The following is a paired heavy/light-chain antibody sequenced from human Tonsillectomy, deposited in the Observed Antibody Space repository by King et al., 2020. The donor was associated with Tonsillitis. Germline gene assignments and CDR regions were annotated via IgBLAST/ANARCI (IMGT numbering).Light chain of an antibody. J-gene: IGKJ1*01. V-gene: IGKV1-12*01. CDR1: QGIKSW. Sequence: DIQMTQSPSSVSASVGDRVTITCRASQGIKSWLAWYQQKPGKAPKLLIHGASTLQSGVPSRFSGSGSETDFTLTISSLQPEDFATYYCQQANNFPWTFGPGTKVEIK. CDR3: QQANNFPWT. CDR2: GAS.
Heavy chain of an antibody. CDR1: GFTFSSYA. CDR3: AKRPEGYCSANSCYEDY. CDR2: ISAGAVST. J-gene: IGHJ4*02. Sequence: CGGGLVPRGGSLRLSCTASGFTFSSYAMSWVRQAPGKGLEWVSGISAGAVSTYVDSVKGRFTISRDNSKNTLYLQMSSLRAEDTALYYCAKRPEGYCSANSCYEDYWGQGTLVTVSS. D-gene: IGHD2-15*01. V-gene: IGHV3-23*01.